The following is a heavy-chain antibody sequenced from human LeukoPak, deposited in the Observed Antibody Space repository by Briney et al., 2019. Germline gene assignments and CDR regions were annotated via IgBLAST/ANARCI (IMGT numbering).Heavy chain of an antibody. CDR2: ISGYSGNT. J-gene: IGHJ4*02. CDR3: ARDCRITIFGVAKVCYYFDY. Sequence: ASVKVSYKASDYTFTSYGISWVRQAPGQGLEWMGWISGYSGNTNYAQKVQGRVTMTTDTSTSTVYMELRSLTSDDTAVYYCARDCRITIFGVAKVCYYFDYWGQGTLVTVSS. V-gene: IGHV1-18*01. CDR1: DYTFTSYG. D-gene: IGHD3-3*01.